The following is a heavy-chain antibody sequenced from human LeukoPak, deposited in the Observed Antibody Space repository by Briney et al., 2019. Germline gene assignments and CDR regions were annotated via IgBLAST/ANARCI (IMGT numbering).Heavy chain of an antibody. CDR1: GFTFSSYA. Sequence: GGSLRLSCAASGFTFSSYAMHWVRQAPGKGLEWVAVISYDGSNKYYADSVKGRLTISRDNSKNTLYLQMNSLRAEDTAVYYCARDSQLWFGELPHAGLDYWGQGTLVTVSS. CDR2: ISYDGSNK. J-gene: IGHJ4*02. V-gene: IGHV3-30-3*01. CDR3: ARDSQLWFGELPHAGLDY. D-gene: IGHD3-10*01.